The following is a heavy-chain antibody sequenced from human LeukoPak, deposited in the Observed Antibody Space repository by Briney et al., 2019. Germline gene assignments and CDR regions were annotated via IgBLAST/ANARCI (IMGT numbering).Heavy chain of an antibody. V-gene: IGHV3-21*01. J-gene: IGHJ4*02. Sequence: GGSLRLSCAASGFTFSSYGMYWVRQAPGKGLEWVSCITGSSDCIFYADSVRGRFTISRDNAKNSLFLQMNSLRAEDTAVYYCAKFKGHYGDSEYYFDSWGQGTLVTVSS. D-gene: IGHD4-17*01. CDR2: ITGSSDCI. CDR1: GFTFSSYG. CDR3: AKFKGHYGDSEYYFDS.